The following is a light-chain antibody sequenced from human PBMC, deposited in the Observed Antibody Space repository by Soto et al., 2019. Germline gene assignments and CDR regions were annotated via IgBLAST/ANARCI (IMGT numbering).Light chain of an antibody. J-gene: IGKJ1*01. V-gene: IGKV3-15*01. CDR2: GAS. Sequence: IVMTQSPATLSMSPGERATLSRRASQSLNRDLAWYQQKPGQSPRLLIFGASIRATGIPARFSGSGSGTAFTLTIGSLQSEDCALYYCQQYNNWPGTFGQGTKVEI. CDR1: QSLNRD. CDR3: QQYNNWPGT.